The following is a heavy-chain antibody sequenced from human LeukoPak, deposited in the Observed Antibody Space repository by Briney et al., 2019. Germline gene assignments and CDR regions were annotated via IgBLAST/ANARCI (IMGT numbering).Heavy chain of an antibody. V-gene: IGHV3-30*02. CDR2: IRYDGSNK. Sequence: GGSRRLSCAASGFTFSSYGMHWVRQAPGKGLEWVAFIRYDGSNKYYADSVKGRFTISRDNSKNTLYLQMNSLRAEDTAVYYCAKDYYCSGGSCYFTSPMNFDYWGQGTLVTVSS. CDR1: GFTFSSYG. CDR3: AKDYYCSGGSCYFTSPMNFDY. D-gene: IGHD2-15*01. J-gene: IGHJ4*02.